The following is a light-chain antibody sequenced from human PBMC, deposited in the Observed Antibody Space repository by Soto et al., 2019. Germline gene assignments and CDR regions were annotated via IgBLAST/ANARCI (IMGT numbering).Light chain of an antibody. J-gene: IGKJ4*01. CDR2: AAS. CDR1: ESIMRD. CDR3: HQYTLGLS. Sequence: EIVMTQSPATLYVSPGDGVTLSCRASESIMRDLAWYQQKPGQPPRLLIYAASTRATGIPARFSGSGSGTEFPLTISSLQSEDFGVLYSHQYTLGLSFGGGTQVEIK. V-gene: IGKV3-15*01.